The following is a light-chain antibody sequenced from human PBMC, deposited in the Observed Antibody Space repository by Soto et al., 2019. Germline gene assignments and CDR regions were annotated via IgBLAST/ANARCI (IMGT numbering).Light chain of an antibody. CDR1: QSVSSSY. CDR2: GAS. Sequence: EIVLTQSPGTLSLSPGERATLSCRASQSVSSSYLAWYQQKPGQAPRLLIYGASSRATGIPDRFSGSGSGTDFTLTISRLEPEDFAVYSCQQYGSSPPFGGGTQVEIK. V-gene: IGKV3-20*01. CDR3: QQYGSSPP. J-gene: IGKJ4*01.